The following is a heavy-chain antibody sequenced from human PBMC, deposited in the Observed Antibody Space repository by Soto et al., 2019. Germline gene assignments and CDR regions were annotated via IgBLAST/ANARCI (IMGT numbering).Heavy chain of an antibody. Sequence: PGGSLRLSCAASGFTFSSYWMHWVRQAPGKGLVWVSRINSDGSSTTYADSVKGRFTISRDNAKNTLFLQMNSLRAEDTAVYYCARDYYKYYDSSGYYRSPAYWGQGTLVTVSS. CDR1: GFTFSSYW. D-gene: IGHD3-22*01. CDR3: ARDYYKYYDSSGYYRSPAY. J-gene: IGHJ4*02. CDR2: INSDGSST. V-gene: IGHV3-74*01.